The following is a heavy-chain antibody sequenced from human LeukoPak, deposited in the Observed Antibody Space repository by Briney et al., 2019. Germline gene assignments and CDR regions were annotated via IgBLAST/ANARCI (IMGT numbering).Heavy chain of an antibody. CDR3: ARGGYSYGPEDY. CDR2: IYHSGST. V-gene: IGHV4-30-2*01. CDR1: GGSISSGGYS. Sequence: SETLSLTCAASGGSISSGGYSWSWIRQPPGKGLEWIGYIYHSGSTYYNPSLKSRVTISVDRSKNQFSLKLSSVTAADTAVYYCARGGYSYGPEDYWGQGTLVTVSS. J-gene: IGHJ4*02. D-gene: IGHD5-18*01.